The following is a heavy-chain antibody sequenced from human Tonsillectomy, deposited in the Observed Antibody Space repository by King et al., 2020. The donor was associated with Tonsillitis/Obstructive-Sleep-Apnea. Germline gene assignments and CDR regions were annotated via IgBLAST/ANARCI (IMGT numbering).Heavy chain of an antibody. V-gene: IGHV1-18*01. CDR1: GYIFITYG. CDR3: AIDPPYYDFWSGQNWFDP. Sequence: QLVQSGAEVKKPGASVKVSCKASGYIFITYGISWVRQAPGQGLEWMGWISGYNGNTSYAQKLQGRVTMTTDTSTSTAYMELRSLRSDEAAVYYCAIDPPYYDFWSGQNWFDPWGQGTLVTVSS. J-gene: IGHJ5*02. D-gene: IGHD3-3*01. CDR2: ISGYNGNT.